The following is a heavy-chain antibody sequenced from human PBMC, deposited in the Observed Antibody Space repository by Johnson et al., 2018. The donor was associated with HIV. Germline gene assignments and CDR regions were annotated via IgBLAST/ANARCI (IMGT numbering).Heavy chain of an antibody. D-gene: IGHD1-26*01. CDR3: AKEDGSVGATTGNAFDI. V-gene: IGHV3-30*02. CDR2: IRYDGSNK. J-gene: IGHJ3*02. CDR1: GFTFSGHG. Sequence: QMQLVESGGGLVKPGGSLRLSCAASGFTFSGHGIHWVRQAPGKGLEWVAFIRYDGSNKYHADSVTGRFTISRDNSKNTLYLQMNILDAEDTAVYYCAKEDGSVGATTGNAFDIWGQGTLVTVSS.